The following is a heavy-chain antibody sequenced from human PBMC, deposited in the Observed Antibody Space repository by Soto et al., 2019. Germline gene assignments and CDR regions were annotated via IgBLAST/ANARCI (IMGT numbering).Heavy chain of an antibody. V-gene: IGHV4-31*03. CDR2: ISYSGST. CDR3: ARERATICGAYIMDV. Sequence: QVQLQESGPGLVKPSETLTLTCTVSSGSINSGGSYWTWIRQHPGKGLECMGHISYSGSTSYNPSLKSRVNISGDTSKNQFSLRLSSVTAADTSVYYCARERATICGAYIMDVWGQGTTVIVSS. J-gene: IGHJ6*02. D-gene: IGHD2-21*01. CDR1: SGSINSGGSY.